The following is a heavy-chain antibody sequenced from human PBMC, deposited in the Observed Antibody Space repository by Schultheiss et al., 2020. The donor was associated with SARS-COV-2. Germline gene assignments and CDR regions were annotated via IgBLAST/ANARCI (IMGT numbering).Heavy chain of an antibody. V-gene: IGHV1-3*01. D-gene: IGHD4-17*01. CDR1: GYTFTSYA. Sequence: ASVKVSCKASGYTFTSYAMHWVRQAPGQRLEWMGWSNAGNGNTNYAQKLQGRVTMTTDTSTSTAYMELRSLRSDDTAVYYCAREGVYGDYRYWGQGTLVTVSS. J-gene: IGHJ4*02. CDR2: SNAGNGNT. CDR3: AREGVYGDYRY.